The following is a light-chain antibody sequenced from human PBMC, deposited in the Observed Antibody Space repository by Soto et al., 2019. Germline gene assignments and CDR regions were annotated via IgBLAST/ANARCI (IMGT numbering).Light chain of an antibody. J-gene: IGKJ4*01. CDR1: QSVSSK. CDR2: GAS. CDR3: QQYNNWPLT. V-gene: IGKV3-15*01. Sequence: EIVRTQSPARLSVSPGERETLSCRASQSVSSKLAWYQQKPGQAPRLLIYGASTRATGIPARFSGSGSGTEFTLTISSLQSEDFAVYYCQQYNNWPLTFGGGTKVDIK.